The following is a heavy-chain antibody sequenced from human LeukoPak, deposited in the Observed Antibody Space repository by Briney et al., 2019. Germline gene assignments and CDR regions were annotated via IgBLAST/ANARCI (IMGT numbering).Heavy chain of an antibody. CDR2: IYYSGST. V-gene: IGHV4-59*01. D-gene: IGHD5-24*01. Sequence: SVTLSLTCTVSGGSIIRYFLSWLRQPPGKGLDGIGYIYYSGSTNYSPSIKSRVTISVDPSKNQFSLKLSSVTAADTAVYYCARSEMATILYFDYWGQGTLVTVSS. J-gene: IGHJ4*02. CDR3: ARSEMATILYFDY. CDR1: GGSIIRYF.